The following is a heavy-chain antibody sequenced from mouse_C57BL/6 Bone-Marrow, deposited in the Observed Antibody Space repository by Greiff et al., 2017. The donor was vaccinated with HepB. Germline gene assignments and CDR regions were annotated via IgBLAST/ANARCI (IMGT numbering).Heavy chain of an antibody. CDR1: GFSLTSYG. CDR3: AKKGVFIYAMDY. Sequence: VMLVESGPGLVQPSQSLSITCTVSGFSLTSYGVHWVRQSPGKGLEWLGVIWRGGSTDYNAAFMSRLSITKDNSKSQVFFKMNSLQADDTAIYYCAKKGVFIYAMDYWGQGTSVTVSS. J-gene: IGHJ4*01. CDR2: IWRGGST. V-gene: IGHV2-5*01. D-gene: IGHD1-1*01.